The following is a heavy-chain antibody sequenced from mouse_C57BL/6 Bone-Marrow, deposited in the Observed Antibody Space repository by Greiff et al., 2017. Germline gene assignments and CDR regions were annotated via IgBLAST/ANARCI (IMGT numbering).Heavy chain of an antibody. CDR2: IYPGSGST. V-gene: IGHV1-55*01. Sequence: VQLQQPGAELVKPGASVKMSCKASGYTFTSYWITWVKQRPGPGLEWIGDIYPGSGSTNYNEKFKSKATLTVDTSSSTAYMQLSSLTSEDSAVYYCARHLDYGSSYEEYFDVWCTGTTVTVSS. CDR1: GYTFTSYW. CDR3: ARHLDYGSSYEEYFDV. D-gene: IGHD1-1*01. J-gene: IGHJ1*03.